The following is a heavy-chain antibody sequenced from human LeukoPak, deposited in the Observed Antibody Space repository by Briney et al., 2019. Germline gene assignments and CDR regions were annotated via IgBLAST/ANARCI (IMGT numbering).Heavy chain of an antibody. Sequence: HPGGSLRLSCAASGFTFDDYARHGVLQAPGKGLKWSSLISGDGGSTYYADSVKGRFTISTDNSKNSLYLQMNSLRTEDTALYYCAKDLGSSGWFDAFDIWGQGTMVTVSS. CDR2: ISGDGGST. V-gene: IGHV3-43*02. J-gene: IGHJ3*02. D-gene: IGHD6-19*01. CDR1: GFTFDDYA. CDR3: AKDLGSSGWFDAFDI.